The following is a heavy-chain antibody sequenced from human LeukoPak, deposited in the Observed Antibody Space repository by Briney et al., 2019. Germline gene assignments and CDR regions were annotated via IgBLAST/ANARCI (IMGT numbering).Heavy chain of an antibody. J-gene: IGHJ4*02. CDR2: IYSGGST. CDR3: ASDPASGYSSGWYGN. D-gene: IGHD6-19*01. V-gene: IGHV3-66*01. CDR1: GFTVSSNY. Sequence: PGGSLRLSCAASGFTVSSNYMSWVRQASGKGLEWVSVIYSGGSTYYADSVKGRFTISRDNSKNTLYLQMNSLRAEDTAVYYCASDPASGYSSGWYGNWGQGTLVTVSS.